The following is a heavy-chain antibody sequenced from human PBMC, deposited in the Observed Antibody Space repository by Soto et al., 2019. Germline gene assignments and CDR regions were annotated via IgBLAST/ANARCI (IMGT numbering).Heavy chain of an antibody. CDR2: INPNRGGT. Sequence: QVQLVQSGAEVKKPGASVKVSCKASGYTFTGNYMHWVRQAPGQGLEWMGWINPNRGGTNYAQKFQGSVTVTRDTSSSTAYMELSRLRSDDTAVYYCARDGDSSSPFDIWGQGTMVTVSS. D-gene: IGHD6-6*01. CDR3: ARDGDSSSPFDI. V-gene: IGHV1-2*02. CDR1: GYTFTGNY. J-gene: IGHJ3*02.